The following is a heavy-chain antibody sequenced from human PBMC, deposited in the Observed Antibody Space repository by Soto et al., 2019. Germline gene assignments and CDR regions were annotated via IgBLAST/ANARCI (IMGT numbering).Heavy chain of an antibody. CDR3: ASGYCSGGSCYSRGGLDGMDV. J-gene: IGHJ6*02. CDR1: GYTFTSYG. Sequence: QVQLVQSGAEVKKPGASVKVSCKASGYTFTSYGISWVRQAPGQGLEWMGWISAYNGNTNYAQKLQGRVTMTTDTSTSTAYMELRSLRSDDTAVYYCASGYCSGGSCYSRGGLDGMDVWGQGTTVTVSS. V-gene: IGHV1-18*01. CDR2: ISAYNGNT. D-gene: IGHD2-15*01.